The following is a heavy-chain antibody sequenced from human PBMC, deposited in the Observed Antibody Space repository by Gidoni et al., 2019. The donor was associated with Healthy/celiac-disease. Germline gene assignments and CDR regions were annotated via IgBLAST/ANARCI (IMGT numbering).Heavy chain of an antibody. D-gene: IGHD6-13*01. CDR2: ISGSGGST. V-gene: IGHV3-23*04. CDR1: GVTFSSYA. J-gene: IGHJ6*02. Sequence: EVQLVESGGGLVQHGGSLRRSCAASGVTFSSYARSWVRQAPGKGLEWFSAISGSGGSTYYADSVKGRFTISRDNSKNTLYLQMNSLRAEDTAVYYCANSYSQIAAQYYYYGMDVWGQGTTVTVSS. CDR3: ANSYSQIAAQYYYYGMDV.